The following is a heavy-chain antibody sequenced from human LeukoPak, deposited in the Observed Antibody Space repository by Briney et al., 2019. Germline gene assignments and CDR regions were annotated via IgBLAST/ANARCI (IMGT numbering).Heavy chain of an antibody. CDR1: GFTFSSYA. V-gene: IGHV3-23*01. D-gene: IGHD2-15*01. Sequence: GGSLRLSCAASGFTFSSYAMSWVRQAPGKGLEWVSAISGSGGSTYYADSVKGRFTISRDNSKNTLYLQMNSLRAEDTAVYYCAREADCSGGSCPSTDYYYGMDVWGQGTTVTVSS. CDR3: AREADCSGGSCPSTDYYYGMDV. J-gene: IGHJ6*02. CDR2: ISGSGGST.